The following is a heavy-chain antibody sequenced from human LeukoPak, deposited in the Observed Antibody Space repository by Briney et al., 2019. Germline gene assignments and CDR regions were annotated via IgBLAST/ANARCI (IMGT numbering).Heavy chain of an antibody. J-gene: IGHJ4*02. CDR1: GYTLTELS. Sequence: GASVKVSCKVSGYTLTELSMHWVRQAPGQGLEWMGWINPNSGGTNYAQKFQGRVTMTRDTSISTAYMELSRLRSDDTAVYYCARDKVAVAGTSDYWGQGTLVTASS. CDR2: INPNSGGT. CDR3: ARDKVAVAGTSDY. D-gene: IGHD6-19*01. V-gene: IGHV1-2*02.